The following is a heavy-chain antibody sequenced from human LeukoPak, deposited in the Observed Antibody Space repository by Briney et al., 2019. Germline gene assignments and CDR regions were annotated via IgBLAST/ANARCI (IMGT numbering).Heavy chain of an antibody. D-gene: IGHD3-9*01. J-gene: IGHJ4*02. CDR3: ATDRGRYHISTWRFNY. V-gene: IGHV3-15*01. Sequence: PGGSLRLSCAASGFTFSNAWMSWVRKAPGKGLEWVGRIKSKSDGETTDYAAPVKGRFTISRDDSKNTLYLQMNSLKTDDKAVYYCATDRGRYHISTWRFNYWGQGALVTVSS. CDR1: GFTFSNAW. CDR2: IKSKSDGETT.